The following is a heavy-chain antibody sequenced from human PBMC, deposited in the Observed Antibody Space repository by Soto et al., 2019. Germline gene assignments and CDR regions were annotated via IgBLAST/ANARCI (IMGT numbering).Heavy chain of an antibody. CDR1: GFTFSSYS. D-gene: IGHD2-15*01. J-gene: IGHJ4*02. V-gene: IGHV3-21*01. CDR2: ISSGGSYK. Sequence: EVQLVESGGGLVKPGGSLRLSCAASGFTFSSYSMNWVRQAPGKGLEWVSSISSGGSYKYYVDSLKVRFTISRDNAKNSLYLQMNGLRAEDTAVYYCARAYCSGGSCYSTDYWGQGTLVTVSS. CDR3: ARAYCSGGSCYSTDY.